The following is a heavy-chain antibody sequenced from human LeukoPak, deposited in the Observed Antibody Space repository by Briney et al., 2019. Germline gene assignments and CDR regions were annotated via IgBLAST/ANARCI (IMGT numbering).Heavy chain of an antibody. V-gene: IGHV4-59*08. Sequence: SETLSLTCTVSGGSIGSYSWNWIRQPPGKGLEWIGYVYYSGSTNYNPSLKSRVTISLDTSKNQFSLNLNSVTAADTAVYYCARHVTVSTVDYWGQGTLVTVSS. CDR1: GGSIGSYS. CDR2: VYYSGST. CDR3: ARHVTVSTVDY. D-gene: IGHD2/OR15-2a*01. J-gene: IGHJ4*02.